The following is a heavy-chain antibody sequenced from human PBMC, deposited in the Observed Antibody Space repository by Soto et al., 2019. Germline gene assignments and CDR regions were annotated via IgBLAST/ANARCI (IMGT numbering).Heavy chain of an antibody. CDR1: GVTFSSET. CDR2: IIPLFGTA. Sequence: QVQLVQSGAEVKKPGSSVKVSCKASGVTFSSETISWVRQAPGQWLEWVGGIIPLFGTANYAQKFQGRVTITADESTRTLDIELSSLRSDDTAVYYCATELGDNPASPFDSWGQGTLVTVSS. D-gene: IGHD2-21*01. J-gene: IGHJ4*02. V-gene: IGHV1-69*01. CDR3: ATELGDNPASPFDS.